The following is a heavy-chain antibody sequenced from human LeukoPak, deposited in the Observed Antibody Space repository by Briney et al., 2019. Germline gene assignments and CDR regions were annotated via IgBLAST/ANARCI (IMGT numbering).Heavy chain of an antibody. Sequence: ASVKVSCKASGYTFTGYYMHWVRQAPGQGLEWMGWINPNSGGINYAQKFQGWVTMTRDTSISTAYMELSRLRSDDTAVYYCARVRASSWTYFDYWGQGTLVTVSS. V-gene: IGHV1-2*04. CDR1: GYTFTGYY. CDR2: INPNSGGI. D-gene: IGHD6-13*01. J-gene: IGHJ4*02. CDR3: ARVRASSWTYFDY.